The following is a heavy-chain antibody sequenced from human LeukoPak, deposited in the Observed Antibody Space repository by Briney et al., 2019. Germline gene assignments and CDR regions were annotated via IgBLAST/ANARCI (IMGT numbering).Heavy chain of an antibody. Sequence: GESLKISCKGSGYSFTSYWIGWVRQMPGKGLEWMEIIYPGDSDTRYSPSFQGQVTISADKSISTAYLQWSSLKASDTAMYYCARPRWLAPEAMYFDYWGQGTLVTVSS. J-gene: IGHJ4*02. CDR3: ARPRWLAPEAMYFDY. D-gene: IGHD6-19*01. V-gene: IGHV5-51*01. CDR2: IYPGDSDT. CDR1: GYSFTSYW.